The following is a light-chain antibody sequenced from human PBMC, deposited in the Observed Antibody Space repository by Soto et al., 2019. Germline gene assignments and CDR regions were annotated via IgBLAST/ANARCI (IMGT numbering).Light chain of an antibody. CDR2: EVS. Sequence: QSALTQPASVSGSPGQSITISCTGTSSDVGGYNYVSWYQQHPGKAPKLMIFEVSNRPSGVSPRFSGSKSGNTASLSISGIQVEDEGDYYCSSYTSTSTWVFGGGTKLTVL. CDR1: SSDVGGYNY. V-gene: IGLV2-14*01. J-gene: IGLJ3*02. CDR3: SSYTSTSTWV.